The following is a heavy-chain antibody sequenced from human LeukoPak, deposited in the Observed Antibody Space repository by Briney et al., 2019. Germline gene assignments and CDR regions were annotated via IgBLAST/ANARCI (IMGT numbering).Heavy chain of an antibody. V-gene: IGHV3-74*01. CDR1: GFTSSSYW. D-gene: IGHD3-10*01. CDR2: ISGDGTAR. CDR3: VRGRGSYGWFDP. Sequence: GGSLRLSCAASGFTSSSYWMHWVRQVPGKGLVWVSRISGDGTARNYADSVKGRFTISRDDAKNTVDLQMNSLRGEDTAVYYCVRGRGSYGWFDPWGQGTLVTVSS. J-gene: IGHJ5*02.